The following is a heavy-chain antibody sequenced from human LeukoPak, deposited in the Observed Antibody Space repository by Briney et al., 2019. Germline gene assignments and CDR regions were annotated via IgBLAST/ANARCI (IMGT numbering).Heavy chain of an antibody. J-gene: IGHJ4*02. CDR2: INPNSGGT. CDR3: ARDIGSFSVDY. V-gene: IGHV1-2*02. CDR1: GYTFTAYY. Sequence: ASVKVSCKASGYTFTAYYIYWVRQAPGQGLKCIGWINPNSGGTNSAQKFQGRVTMTRDTSISTAYMELSRLTSDDTAVYYCARDIGSFSVDYWGQGTLVTVSS. D-gene: IGHD1-26*01.